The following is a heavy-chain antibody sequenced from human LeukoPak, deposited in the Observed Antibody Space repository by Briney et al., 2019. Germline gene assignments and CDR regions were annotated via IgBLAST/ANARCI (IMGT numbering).Heavy chain of an antibody. J-gene: IGHJ6*02. V-gene: IGHV1-69*13. CDR3: NSPSYYYGMDV. CDR2: IIPIFGTA. D-gene: IGHD4-23*01. CDR1: GGTFSSYA. Sequence: SVNVSCTASGGTFSSYAISWVRQAPGQGLEWMGGIIPIFGTANYAQKFQGRVTITADESTSTAYMELSSLRSEDTAVYYCNSPSYYYGMDVWGQGTTVTVSS.